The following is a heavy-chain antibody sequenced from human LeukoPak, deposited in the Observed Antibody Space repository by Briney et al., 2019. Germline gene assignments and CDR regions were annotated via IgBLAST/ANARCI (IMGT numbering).Heavy chain of an antibody. Sequence: GESLKISCQASGYSFTSSWIGWARQMPGKGLEWMAIINPGDSDTRYSPSFQGQVPISADKSISTVYLQWGSLKASDTAMYSCARQPGAGWFDPWGQGTLVTVSS. J-gene: IGHJ5*02. CDR1: GYSFTSSW. V-gene: IGHV5-51*01. CDR2: INPGDSDT. D-gene: IGHD3-10*01. CDR3: ARQPGAGWFDP.